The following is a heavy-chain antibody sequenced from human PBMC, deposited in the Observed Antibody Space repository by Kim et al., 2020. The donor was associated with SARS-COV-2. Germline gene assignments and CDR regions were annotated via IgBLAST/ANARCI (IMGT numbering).Heavy chain of an antibody. CDR2: INPNSGGT. J-gene: IGHJ3*02. CDR3: ARAPGITMIVVVTRNDAFDI. CDR1: GYTFTGYY. V-gene: IGHV1-2*02. Sequence: ASVKVSCKASGYTFTGYYMHWVRQAPGQGLEWMGWINPNSGGTNYAQKFQGRVTMTRDTSISTAYMELSRLRSDDTAVYYCARAPGITMIVVVTRNDAFDIWGQGTMVTVSS. D-gene: IGHD3-22*01.